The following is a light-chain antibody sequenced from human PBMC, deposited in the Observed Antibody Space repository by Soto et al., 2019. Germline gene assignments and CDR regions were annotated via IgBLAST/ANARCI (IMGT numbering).Light chain of an antibody. CDR1: QSVSSSY. CDR3: QKYGSPPLT. CDR2: GAS. V-gene: IGKV3-20*01. J-gene: IGKJ4*01. Sequence: EIVLTQSPGTLSLSPGVIATLSCRAGQSVSSSYLAWYQQKPGQAHRLLIYGASSRATGIPDRFSSSGSGTDLTRTISRLETDDCAVYYCQKYGSPPLTFGVGTKVEIK.